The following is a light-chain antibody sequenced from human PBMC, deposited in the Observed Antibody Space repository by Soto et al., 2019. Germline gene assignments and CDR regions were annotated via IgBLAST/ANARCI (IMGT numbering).Light chain of an antibody. CDR1: QSISSW. CDR2: GAS. Sequence: DIPMTQSPSTLSASVGDRVTITCRASQSISSWLAWYQQKPGKAPKLLIFGASNLDSGVPSRFSGSGSGTEFTLTISSLQPDDFAVYYCQQYDTFSGLTFGGGTKVEI. J-gene: IGKJ4*01. CDR3: QQYDTFSGLT. V-gene: IGKV1-5*03.